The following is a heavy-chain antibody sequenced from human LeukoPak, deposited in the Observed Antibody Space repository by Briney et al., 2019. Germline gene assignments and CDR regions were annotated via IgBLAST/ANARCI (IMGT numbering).Heavy chain of an antibody. Sequence: ASVKVSCKVSGGTFSSYAINWVRQAPGQGLEWMGRLIPVLGMSHYAPGFQGRVTLTADRSTNTAYMELDRLTSDDTAVYFCARDRGGGFDLAFFDHWGQGTLVTVSS. D-gene: IGHD5-12*01. J-gene: IGHJ4*02. CDR2: LIPVLGMS. CDR3: ARDRGGGFDLAFFDH. CDR1: GGTFSSYA. V-gene: IGHV1-69*04.